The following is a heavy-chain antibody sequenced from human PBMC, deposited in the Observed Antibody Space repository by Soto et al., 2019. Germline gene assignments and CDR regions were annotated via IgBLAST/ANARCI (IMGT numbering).Heavy chain of an antibody. J-gene: IGHJ6*02. CDR1: GFSFSDYS. CDR3: ARDLEYSSSWYYYYGLDV. Sequence: LRLSCAASGFSFSDYSMNWVRQAPGKGLEWLSYISRSGSLNYYADSVKGRFTISRDNAKNSLYLEMNSVRDEDTAMYYCARDLEYSSSWYYYYGLDVWGHGTTVTVSS. CDR2: ISRSGSLN. D-gene: IGHD6-6*01. V-gene: IGHV3-48*02.